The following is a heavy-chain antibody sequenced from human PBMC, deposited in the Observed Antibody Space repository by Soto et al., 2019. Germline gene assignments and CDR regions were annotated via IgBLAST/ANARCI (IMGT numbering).Heavy chain of an antibody. J-gene: IGHJ4*02. D-gene: IGHD6-13*01. Sequence: GAPVKVSCKASGYTFTCYAMHWVRQAPGQKPGWMGWINAGNGNTKYSQKFQGRVTITRDTSASTAYMELSSLRSEDTAVYYCARDCGLWYSGYSSSCSDYWGQGTLVTVSS. CDR1: GYTFTCYA. CDR2: INAGNGNT. CDR3: ARDCGLWYSGYSSSCSDY. V-gene: IGHV1-3*01.